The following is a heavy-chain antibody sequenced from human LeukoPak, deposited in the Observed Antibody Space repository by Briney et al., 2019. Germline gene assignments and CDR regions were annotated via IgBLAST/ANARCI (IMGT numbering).Heavy chain of an antibody. Sequence: PGGSLRLSCAASGFTFSSYAMSWVRQAPGKGLEWVSAISGSGGSTYYADSVKGRFTISRDNSKNTLYLQMNSLRAEDTAVYYCAKASPITIFGVVIIPYYFDYWGQGTLVTVSS. V-gene: IGHV3-23*01. D-gene: IGHD3-3*01. CDR2: ISGSGGST. CDR3: AKASPITIFGVVIIPYYFDY. J-gene: IGHJ4*02. CDR1: GFTFSSYA.